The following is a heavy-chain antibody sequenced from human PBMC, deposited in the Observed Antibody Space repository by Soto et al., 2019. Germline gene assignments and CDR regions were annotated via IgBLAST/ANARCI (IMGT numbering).Heavy chain of an antibody. J-gene: IGHJ2*01. Sequence: QVQLVQSGAEVKKPGASVKVSCKASGYTCTSYGISWVRQAPGQGLEWMGWISAYNGKTNYAQKLQGRVTRTTDTPTSTAYMDLRSLRSDDTAVYYCARGVGNYDSSGWYCDLWGRGTLVTVSS. V-gene: IGHV1-18*01. CDR1: GYTCTSYG. CDR2: ISAYNGKT. D-gene: IGHD3-22*01. CDR3: ARGVGNYDSSGWYCDL.